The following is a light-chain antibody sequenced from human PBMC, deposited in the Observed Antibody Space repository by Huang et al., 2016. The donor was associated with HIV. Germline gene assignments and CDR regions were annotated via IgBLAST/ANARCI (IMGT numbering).Light chain of an antibody. V-gene: IGKV3-11*01. CDR1: QNIATY. Sequence: EIVLTQSPVTLSLSPGKRATLSCRASQNIATYLAWYQQKPGQAPRLLIYDASNRATGIPARFSGSGSGTDFTLTISSLDPEDFVVYYCQQRSKWPFTFGGGTKVEIK. CDR3: QQRSKWPFT. CDR2: DAS. J-gene: IGKJ4*01.